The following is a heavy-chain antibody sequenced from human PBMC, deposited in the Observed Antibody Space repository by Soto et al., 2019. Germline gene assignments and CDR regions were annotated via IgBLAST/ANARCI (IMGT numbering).Heavy chain of an antibody. CDR1: GDSISSYY. Sequence: QVQLQESGPGLVKPSETLSLTCAVSGDSISSYYCMWIRQPPGKGLESIGYLYYGRSANYNPSLKSRGSLSVDTSTNQCSLRPSSMTAADTAVYSCALRSMAVVPEYWGQGTLVTVSS. V-gene: IGHV4-59*01. CDR2: LYYGRSA. J-gene: IGHJ4*02. D-gene: IGHD3-22*01. CDR3: ALRSMAVVPEY.